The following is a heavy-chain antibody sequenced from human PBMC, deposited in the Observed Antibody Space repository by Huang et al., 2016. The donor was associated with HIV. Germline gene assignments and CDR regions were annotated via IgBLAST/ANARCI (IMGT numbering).Heavy chain of an antibody. Sequence: HVQLVQSGADVKKPGASVKVSCKASGYTFDSYGLNWVRRAPGPGLEWMGWSGPHTGKTNHAQKHQGRVTMTTDTTTSTAYMERGVLTSDDTAVYYGARDATGDGTGWSTEFDYWGQGTLVTVSS. V-gene: IGHV1-18*04. CDR3: ARDATGDGTGWSTEFDY. D-gene: IGHD6-19*01. CDR2: SGPHTGKT. CDR1: GYTFDSYG. J-gene: IGHJ4*02.